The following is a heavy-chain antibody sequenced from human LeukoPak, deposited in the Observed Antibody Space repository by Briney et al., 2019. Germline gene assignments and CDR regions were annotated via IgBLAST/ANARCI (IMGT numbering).Heavy chain of an antibody. CDR2: INPNSGGT. CDR3: ASSRYDYGDYVPYYGMDV. V-gene: IGHV1-2*02. CDR1: GYTFSGYY. D-gene: IGHD4-17*01. Sequence: GASVKVSCKASGYTFSGYYMHWARQAPGQGLEWMGWINPNSGGTNYAQKFQGRVTMTRDTSISTAYMELSSLRSEDTAVYYCASSRYDYGDYVPYYGMDVWGKGTTVTVSS. J-gene: IGHJ6*04.